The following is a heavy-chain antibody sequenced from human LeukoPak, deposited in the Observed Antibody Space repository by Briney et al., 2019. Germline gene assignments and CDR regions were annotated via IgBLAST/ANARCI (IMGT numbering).Heavy chain of an antibody. D-gene: IGHD1-7*01. V-gene: IGHV1-2*02. CDR3: ARADNWNYKDYYYYMDV. CDR2: INPNSGGT. J-gene: IGHJ6*03. CDR1: GYTFTGYY. Sequence: ASVKVSCKASGYTFTGYYMHWVRQAPGQGLEWMGWINPNSGGTNYAQKFQGRVTMTRDTSISTAYMELSSLRSEDTAVYYCARADNWNYKDYYYYMDVWGKGTTVTVSS.